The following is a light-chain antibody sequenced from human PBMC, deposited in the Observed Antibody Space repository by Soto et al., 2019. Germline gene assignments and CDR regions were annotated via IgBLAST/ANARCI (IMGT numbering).Light chain of an antibody. CDR3: QQYSSHST. Sequence: DIQMTQSPSTLSASVGDRVTITCRASQSISSWLAWYQQKPGKAPKLLIYKSSNLESGVTSRFSGSGSVTVFSLTISSLQPDDVATYYCQQYSSHSTFGQGTKVEIK. J-gene: IGKJ1*01. V-gene: IGKV1-5*03. CDR1: QSISSW. CDR2: KSS.